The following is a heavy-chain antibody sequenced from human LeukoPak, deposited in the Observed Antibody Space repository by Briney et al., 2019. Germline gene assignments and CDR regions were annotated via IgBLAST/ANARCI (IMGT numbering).Heavy chain of an antibody. J-gene: IGHJ4*02. CDR3: ATEWFGELLQTFDY. Sequence: GGSLRLSCAASGFTFSSYSMNWVRQAGGRGMEWVSSISSSSSYIYYADSVKGRFTISRDNSKNTLYLQMNSLRAEDTAVYYCATEWFGELLQTFDYWGQGTLVTVSS. V-gene: IGHV3-21*04. D-gene: IGHD3-10*01. CDR1: GFTFSSYS. CDR2: ISSSSSYI.